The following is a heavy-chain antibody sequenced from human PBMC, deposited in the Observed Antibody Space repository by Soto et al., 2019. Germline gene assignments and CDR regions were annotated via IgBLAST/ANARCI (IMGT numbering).Heavy chain of an antibody. CDR3: TTAYDILTGYPYGMDV. J-gene: IGHJ6*02. D-gene: IGHD3-9*01. CDR1: GFTFSSAW. CDR2: IKSKTDGGTT. V-gene: IGHV3-15*01. Sequence: PGGSLRLSCAASGFTFSSAWMSWVRQAPGKGLEWVGRIKSKTDGGTTDYAAPVKGRFTTSRDDSKNTLYLQMNSLKTEDTAVYYCTTAYDILTGYPYGMDVWGQGTTVTVSS.